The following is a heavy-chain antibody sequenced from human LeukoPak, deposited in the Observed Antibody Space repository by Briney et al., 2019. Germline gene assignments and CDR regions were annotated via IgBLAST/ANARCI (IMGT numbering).Heavy chain of an antibody. Sequence: PGESLKISCKGSRYSFTHYWIAWVRQMPGKGLEWMGIIHPADADTRYHPSFQGQVTISADKSISTTLLQLSSLKASDTAMYYCASPVDTSMTFDYWGQGTPVTVSS. CDR3: ASPVDTSMTFDY. J-gene: IGHJ4*02. CDR1: RYSFTHYW. V-gene: IGHV5-51*01. CDR2: IHPADADT. D-gene: IGHD5-18*01.